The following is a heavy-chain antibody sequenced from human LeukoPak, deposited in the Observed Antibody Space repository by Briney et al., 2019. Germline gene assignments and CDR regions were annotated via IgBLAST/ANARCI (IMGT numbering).Heavy chain of an antibody. D-gene: IGHD3-22*01. V-gene: IGHV1-2*02. CDR2: INPNSGGT. Sequence: ASVKVSCKASGYTFTGYYMHWVRQAPGQGLEWMGWINPNSGGTNYAQKFQGRVTMTRDTSISTAYMELSRLRSDDTAVYYRASYYDSSGYYHGPPMNYWGQGTLVTVSS. CDR1: GYTFTGYY. J-gene: IGHJ4*02. CDR3: ASYYDSSGYYHGPPMNY.